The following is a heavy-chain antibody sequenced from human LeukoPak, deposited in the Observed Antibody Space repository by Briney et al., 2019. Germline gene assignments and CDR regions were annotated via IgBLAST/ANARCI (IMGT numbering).Heavy chain of an antibody. D-gene: IGHD2-15*01. CDR3: AKAAGGYCSGGSCYEVG. CDR2: IAHDGSNK. V-gene: IGHV3-30*18. J-gene: IGHJ4*02. Sequence: GGSLRLSCAASGFTFSSYGMHWVRQAPGKGLEWVAVIAHDGSNKYYADSVKGRFTISRDNSKNTLYLQMNSLRAEDTAVYYCAKAAGGYCSGGSCYEVGWGQGTLVTVSS. CDR1: GFTFSSYG.